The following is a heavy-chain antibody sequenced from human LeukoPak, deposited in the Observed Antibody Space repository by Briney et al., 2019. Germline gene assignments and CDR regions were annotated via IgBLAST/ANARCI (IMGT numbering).Heavy chain of an antibody. V-gene: IGHV3-7*01. J-gene: IGHJ3*02. CDR2: IKQDGSEK. Sequence: GGSLRLSCAASGFTLSSYWMSWVRQAPGKGLEWVANIKQDGSEKYYVDSVKGRFTISRDNAKNSLYLQMNSLRAEDTAVYYCARQSHYYDSSGYYDDAFDIWGQGTMVTVSS. D-gene: IGHD3-22*01. CDR3: ARQSHYYDSSGYYDDAFDI. CDR1: GFTLSSYW.